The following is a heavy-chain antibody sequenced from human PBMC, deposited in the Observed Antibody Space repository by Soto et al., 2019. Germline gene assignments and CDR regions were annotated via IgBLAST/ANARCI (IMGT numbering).Heavy chain of an antibody. Sequence: LRLSCAASGFTFSTYSINWVRQAPGKGLEWVASISSSGDYIYYADSVKGRFTISRDNAQNSLFLQMNSLRAEDTAVYFCARDSRNRQEGMDVWGHGTTVTVSS. CDR1: GFTFSTYS. CDR3: ARDSRNRQEGMDV. CDR2: ISSSGDYI. V-gene: IGHV3-21*01. J-gene: IGHJ6*02.